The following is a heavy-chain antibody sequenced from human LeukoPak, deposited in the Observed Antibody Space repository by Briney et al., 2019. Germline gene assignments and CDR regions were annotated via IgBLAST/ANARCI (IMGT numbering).Heavy chain of an antibody. J-gene: IGHJ4*02. CDR1: GFTVSSNY. CDR3: ARYIAAAGRYFDY. V-gene: IGHV3-66*02. Sequence: GGSLRLSCAASGFTVSSNYMSWVRQAPGKGLGWVSVIYSGGSTYYADSGKGRFTISRDNSKNTLYLQMNSLRAEDTAVYYCARYIAAAGRYFDYWGQGTLVTVSS. CDR2: IYSGGST. D-gene: IGHD6-13*01.